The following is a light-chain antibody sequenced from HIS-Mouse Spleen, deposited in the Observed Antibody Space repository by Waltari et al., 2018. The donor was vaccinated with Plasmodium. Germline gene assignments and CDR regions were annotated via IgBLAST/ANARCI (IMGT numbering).Light chain of an antibody. CDR2: GES. J-gene: IGKJ3*01. CDR1: QSFSSN. CDR3: QQYNNWSFT. V-gene: IGKV3-15*01. Sequence: EIVMTQSPATLSVSPGERATLSCRASQSFSSNLAWYQQKPGPAPRLLIYGESTRATGIPARFSGSGSGTEFTLTISSLQSEDFAVYYCQQYNNWSFTFGPGTKVDIK.